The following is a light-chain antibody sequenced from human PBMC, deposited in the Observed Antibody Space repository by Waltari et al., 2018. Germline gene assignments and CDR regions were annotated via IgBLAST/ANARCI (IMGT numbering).Light chain of an antibody. Sequence: EIVLTQSPGTLSLSPGDRATLSCRASQTVYSSYLAWYRQKFGQAPRLLIYGVSQRAPGIPDRCSGSGSGTDFTLTISRLEPEDFAVYYCQHFGSSRLTFGGGTKVEI. J-gene: IGKJ4*01. V-gene: IGKV3-20*01. CDR3: QHFGSSRLT. CDR1: QTVYSSY. CDR2: GVS.